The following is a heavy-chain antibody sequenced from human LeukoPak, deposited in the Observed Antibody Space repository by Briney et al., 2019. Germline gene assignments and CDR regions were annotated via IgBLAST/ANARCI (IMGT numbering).Heavy chain of an antibody. CDR3: ARDRLSGGSYYYYGMDV. D-gene: IGHD7-27*01. CDR2: ITGNSDTR. CDR1: GFSFSSYE. V-gene: IGHV3-48*01. Sequence: GGSLRLSCVVSGFSFSSYEMNWVRQAPGKGLEWVSYITGNSDTRYYADSVRGRFTISRDIAKNSLYLQMNNLRAEDTAMYYCARDRLSGGSYYYYGMDVWGQGTTVTVSS. J-gene: IGHJ6*02.